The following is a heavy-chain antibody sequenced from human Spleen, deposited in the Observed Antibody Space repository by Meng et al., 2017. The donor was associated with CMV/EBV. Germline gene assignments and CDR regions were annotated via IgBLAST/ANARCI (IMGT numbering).Heavy chain of an antibody. CDR2: IYYSGST. D-gene: IGHD3-22*01. CDR1: GGAISSYY. V-gene: IGHV4-59*01. Sequence: GSLRLSCTVSGGAISSYYWSWIRQHPGKGLEWIGYIYYSGSTNYNPSLKSRVTISVDTSKNQFSLKLSSVNAADTAVYYCARGNNYYDSSGYDPWGRGTLVTVSS. CDR3: ARGNNYYDSSGYDP. J-gene: IGHJ5*02.